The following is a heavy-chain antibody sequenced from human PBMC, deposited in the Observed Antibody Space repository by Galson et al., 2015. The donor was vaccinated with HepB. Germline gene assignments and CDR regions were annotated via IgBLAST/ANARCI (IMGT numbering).Heavy chain of an antibody. CDR3: ARSHDSSGFYYYGMDF. Sequence: ETLSLTCTVSGGFIRSYYWSWIRQPPGKGLEWIGYIYYSGSTNYNPSLKSRVTISVDTSKNQFSLKLSSVTAADTAVYYCARSHDSSGFYYYGMDFWGQGTTVTVSS. CDR2: IYYSGST. V-gene: IGHV4-59*01. D-gene: IGHD3-22*01. J-gene: IGHJ6*02. CDR1: GGFIRSYY.